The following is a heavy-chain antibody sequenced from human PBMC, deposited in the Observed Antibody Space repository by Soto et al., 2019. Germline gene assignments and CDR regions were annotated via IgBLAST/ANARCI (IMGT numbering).Heavy chain of an antibody. V-gene: IGHV1-18*01. D-gene: IGHD3-22*01. CDR3: ARDKGYYDDSSGYFDY. J-gene: IGHJ4*02. CDR2: ISAYNGNT. Sequence: QVQLVQSGAEVKKPGASVKVSCKASGYTFTSYGISWVRQAPGQGLEWMGWISAYNGNTNYAQKLQGRVTMTTDTSTSPAYMELGSLRSDDTAVYYCARDKGYYDDSSGYFDYWGQGTLVTVSS. CDR1: GYTFTSYG.